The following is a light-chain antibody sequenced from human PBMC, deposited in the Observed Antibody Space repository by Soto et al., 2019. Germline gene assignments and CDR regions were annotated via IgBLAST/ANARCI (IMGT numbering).Light chain of an antibody. Sequence: QSALTQPASVSGSPGQSITISCTGTSSDVGGFLYVSWFQQHPDKAPKLMIYAVSNRPSGISNRFSGSKSGNTASLTISGLQAEDDADYYCSSYSSSSTLVVFGGGTKLTVL. V-gene: IGLV2-14*01. CDR1: SSDVGGFLY. J-gene: IGLJ2*01. CDR3: SSYSSSSTLVV. CDR2: AVS.